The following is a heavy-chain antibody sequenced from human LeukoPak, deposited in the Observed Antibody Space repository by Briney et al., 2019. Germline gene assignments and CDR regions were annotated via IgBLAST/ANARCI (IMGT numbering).Heavy chain of an antibody. V-gene: IGHV4-34*01. CDR3: ARAPASSGKFDY. D-gene: IGHD3-22*01. CDR1: GGSFSGYY. J-gene: IGHJ4*02. CDR2: INHSGST. Sequence: SETLSLTCAAYGGSFSGYYCSWVRQPPGKGLEWMGEINHSGSTNYNPSFKSRFTISVDTSKTQFSLKLSSVPAADTAVYYCARAPASSGKFDYWGQETLVTVSS.